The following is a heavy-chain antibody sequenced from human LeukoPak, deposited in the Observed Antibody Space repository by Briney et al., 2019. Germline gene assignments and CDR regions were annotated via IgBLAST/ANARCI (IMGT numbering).Heavy chain of an antibody. CDR2: IWSHGNTK. V-gene: IGHV3-33*01. J-gene: IGHJ3*02. D-gene: IGHD3-9*01. Sequence: PGGSLRLSCAASGFTFSSYGMHWVRQAPGKGLEWVAVIWSHGNTKKYADSVEGRFTICRDNSKNTLYLEMDTLRAEDTALYYCARDDSADDNAFDIWGQGTMVTVSS. CDR3: ARDDSADDNAFDI. CDR1: GFTFSSYG.